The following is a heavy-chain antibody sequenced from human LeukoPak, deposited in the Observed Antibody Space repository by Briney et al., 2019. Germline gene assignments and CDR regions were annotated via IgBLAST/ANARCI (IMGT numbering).Heavy chain of an antibody. CDR1: GGSISSSSYY. V-gene: IGHV4-39*07. D-gene: IGHD1-26*01. CDR3: ASHALGATSYFQH. Sequence: SETLSLTCTVSGGSISSSSYYWGWIRQPAGKGLEWIGSIYYSGSTSYNPSLKSRVTISVDTSKNQFSLKLSSVTAADTAVYYCASHALGATSYFQHWGQGTLVTVSS. J-gene: IGHJ1*01. CDR2: IYYSGST.